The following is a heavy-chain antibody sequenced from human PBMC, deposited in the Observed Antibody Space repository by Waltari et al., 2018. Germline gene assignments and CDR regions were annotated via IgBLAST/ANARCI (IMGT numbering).Heavy chain of an antibody. J-gene: IGHJ5*01. V-gene: IGHV3-49*04. CDR1: GFTFGVYA. CDR3: TRDLKSDS. CDR2: IRSKAYGVPT. Sequence: EVQLLESGGGLVQPGRSLRLSCTASGFTFGVYAMSWVRQAPGKGLEWVGFIRSKAYGVPTEYVASVKGRFTISRDDSKSIAYLQMNSLKTEDTAVYYCTRDLKSDSWGQGTLVTVSS.